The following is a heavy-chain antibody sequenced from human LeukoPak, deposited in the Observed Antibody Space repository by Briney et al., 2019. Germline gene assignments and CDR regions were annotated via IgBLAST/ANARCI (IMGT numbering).Heavy chain of an antibody. J-gene: IGHJ4*02. CDR1: GYTFDDYG. D-gene: IGHD2-15*01. V-gene: IGHV3-20*04. Sequence: GWSLRLSCAASGYTFDDYGMGWVHQVPGKGLEWVAGINWNNGKTNYADSVKGRFTISRDNAKNSLYLQMNSLRDEDTALYYCARPRDLCSSSSCPSFDYWGQGTLVTVSS. CDR3: ARPRDLCSSSSCPSFDY. CDR2: INWNNGKT.